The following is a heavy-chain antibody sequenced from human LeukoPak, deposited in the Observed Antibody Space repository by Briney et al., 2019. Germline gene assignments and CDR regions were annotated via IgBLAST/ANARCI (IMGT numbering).Heavy chain of an antibody. J-gene: IGHJ4*02. Sequence: SETLSLTCSLSGVYFSSSGCYWRCIRQPPGKGLEWIGSIFTWNTYYNPSLKSRITISADTSKNQFSLELRFVTAAYTAVYYWARLGASLEWDSGSFPDYWGRGTLVTVSS. CDR3: ARLGASLEWDSGSFPDY. CDR2: IFTWNT. CDR1: GVYFSSSGCY. V-gene: IGHV4-39*01. D-gene: IGHD3-10*01.